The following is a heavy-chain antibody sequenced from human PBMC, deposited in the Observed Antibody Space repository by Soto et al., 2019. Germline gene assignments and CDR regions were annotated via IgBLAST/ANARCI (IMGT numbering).Heavy chain of an antibody. V-gene: IGHV3-21*01. CDR2: ISSSSSYI. J-gene: IGHJ5*02. CDR3: ARYSSGSYPWFDP. Sequence: GSLRLSCAASGFTFSSYSMNWVRQAPGKGLEWVSSISSSSSYIYYADSVKGRFTISRDNAKNSLYLQMNSLRAEDTAVYYCARYSSGSYPWFDPWGQGTLVTVSS. CDR1: GFTFSSYS. D-gene: IGHD3-10*01.